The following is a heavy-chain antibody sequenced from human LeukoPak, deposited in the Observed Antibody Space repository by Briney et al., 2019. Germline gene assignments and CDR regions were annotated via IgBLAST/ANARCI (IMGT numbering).Heavy chain of an antibody. Sequence: GGSLRLSCAASGFTFSSYSMNWVRQAPGKGLEWVSSISSSSSYTYYADSVKGRFTISRDNAKNSLYLQMNSLRAEDTAVYYCARDTPTVSYFDYWGQGTLVTVSS. CDR1: GFTFSSYS. V-gene: IGHV3-21*01. J-gene: IGHJ4*02. CDR2: ISSSSSYT. CDR3: ARDTPTVSYFDY. D-gene: IGHD4-4*01.